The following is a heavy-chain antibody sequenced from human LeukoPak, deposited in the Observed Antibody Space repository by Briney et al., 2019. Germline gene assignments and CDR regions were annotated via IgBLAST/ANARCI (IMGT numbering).Heavy chain of an antibody. CDR2: IYHSGST. Sequence: SETLPLTCAVSGYSNSSGYYWGWIRQPPGKGLEWIGSIYHSGSTYYNPSLKSRVTISVDTSKNQFSLKLSSVTAADTAVYYCALGSDILTGYNWFDPWGQGTLVTVSS. CDR1: GYSNSSGYY. V-gene: IGHV4-38-2*01. D-gene: IGHD3-9*01. J-gene: IGHJ5*02. CDR3: ALGSDILTGYNWFDP.